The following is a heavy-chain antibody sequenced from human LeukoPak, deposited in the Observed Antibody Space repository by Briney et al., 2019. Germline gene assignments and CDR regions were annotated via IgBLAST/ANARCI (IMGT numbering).Heavy chain of an antibody. CDR3: ARAGRYYYGSGSFVYYYYYYMDV. Sequence: SVKVSCKASGGTFSSYAISWVRQAPGQGLEWMGGIIPIFGTANYAQKFQGRVTITADESTSTAYMELSSLRSEDTAVYYCARAGRYYYGSGSFVYYYYYYMDVWGKGTTVTVSS. J-gene: IGHJ6*03. V-gene: IGHV1-69*13. CDR1: GGTFSSYA. D-gene: IGHD3-10*01. CDR2: IIPIFGTA.